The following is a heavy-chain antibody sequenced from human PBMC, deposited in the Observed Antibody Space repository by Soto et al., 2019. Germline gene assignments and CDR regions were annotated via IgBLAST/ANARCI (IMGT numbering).Heavy chain of an antibody. CDR3: ARAVVVVSNWFDP. CDR2: IYYSGST. J-gene: IGHJ5*02. Sequence: QVQLQESGPGLVKPSQTLSLTCTVSGGSISSGGYYWSWIRQHPGKGLEWIGDIYYSGSTYYNPSLKSRFTISVDTSKNRFSLKLSSVTAADTAVYYCARAVVVVSNWFDPWGQGTLVTVSS. D-gene: IGHD2-15*01. V-gene: IGHV4-31*03. CDR1: GGSISSGGYY.